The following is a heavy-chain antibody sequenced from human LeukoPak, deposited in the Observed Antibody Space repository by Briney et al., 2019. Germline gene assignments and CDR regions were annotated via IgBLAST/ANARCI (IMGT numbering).Heavy chain of an antibody. Sequence: GALRLSCVASGFPFYSYGMHWVRPAPGKGLEWVAVISHDGSNIHYGDSVKGRFTISRDNSKNTLYLQMNSLRAEDTAVYHCAKDPYRVIVATGNYLDPWGQGTLVTVSS. D-gene: IGHD3-22*01. V-gene: IGHV3-30*18. J-gene: IGHJ5*02. CDR2: ISHDGSNI. CDR1: GFPFYSYG. CDR3: AKDPYRVIVATGNYLDP.